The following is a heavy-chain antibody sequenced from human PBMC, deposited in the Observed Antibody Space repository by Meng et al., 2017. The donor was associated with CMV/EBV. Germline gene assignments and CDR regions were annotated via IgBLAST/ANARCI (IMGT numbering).Heavy chain of an antibody. V-gene: IGHV3-53*01. D-gene: IGHD1-26*01. J-gene: IGHJ6*02. Sequence: GESLKISCAASGFNVGGFYIIWVRQAPGEGLEWVSIIYSGGGTYYTDSVRGRFTISRDNSRNVVYLQMNSLRVEDTALYYCARDMRGWGLLGGLNVWGQGTTVTVSS. CDR2: IYSGGGT. CDR1: GFNVGGFY. CDR3: ARDMRGWGLLGGLNV.